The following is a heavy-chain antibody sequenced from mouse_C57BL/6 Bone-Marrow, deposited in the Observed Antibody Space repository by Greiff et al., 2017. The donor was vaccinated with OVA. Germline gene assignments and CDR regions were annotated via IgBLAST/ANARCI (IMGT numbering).Heavy chain of an antibody. J-gene: IGHJ4*01. D-gene: IGHD2-1*01. CDR3: ARFYYGNYVAMDY. V-gene: IGHV1-53*01. CDR1: GYTFTSYW. CDR2: INPSNGGT. Sequence: QVHVKQPGTELVKPGASVKLSCKASGYTFTSYWMHWVKQRPGQGLEWIGNINPSNGGTNYNEKFKSKATLTVDKSSSTAYMQLSSLTSEDSAVYYCARFYYGNYVAMDYWGQGTSVTVSS.